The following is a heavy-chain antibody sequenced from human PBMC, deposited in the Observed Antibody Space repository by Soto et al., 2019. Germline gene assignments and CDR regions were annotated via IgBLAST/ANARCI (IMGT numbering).Heavy chain of an antibody. D-gene: IGHD1-7*01. CDR2: IKQDGSEK. Sequence: PGGSLRLSCAASGFTFSGYWMSWVRQAPGKGLEWVANIKQDGSEKYYVDSVKGRFTISRDNAKNSLYLQMNSLRAEDTAVYYCXRGLELRPRSVNDAFDIWGQGTMVTVSS. CDR1: GFTFSGYW. CDR3: XRGLELRPRSVNDAFDI. V-gene: IGHV3-7*03. J-gene: IGHJ3*02.